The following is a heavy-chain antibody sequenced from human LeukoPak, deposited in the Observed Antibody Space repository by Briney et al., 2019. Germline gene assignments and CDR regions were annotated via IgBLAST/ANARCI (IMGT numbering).Heavy chain of an antibody. CDR2: ISSTGSST. V-gene: IGHV3-48*02. CDR1: GFTFRNYN. J-gene: IGHJ4*02. CDR3: ARDRLVAAENY. D-gene: IGHD2-2*01. Sequence: GGSLRLSYAASGFTFRNYNMNWVRQAPGKGLEWVSYISSTGSSTYYADSVKGRFTISRDNAKNSLYPQMNSLRDEDTAVYYCARDRLVAAENYWGQGTLVTVSS.